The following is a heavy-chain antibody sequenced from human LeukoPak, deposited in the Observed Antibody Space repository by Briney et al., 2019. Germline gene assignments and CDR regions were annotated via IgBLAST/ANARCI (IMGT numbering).Heavy chain of an antibody. Sequence: ASVRVSCKASGYTFTSYGISWVRQAPGQGLEWMGWISAYNGNTNYAQKLQGRVTMTTDTSTSTAYMELRSLRSDDTAVYYCARSFNYYDSSGYYEGFYFDYWGQGTLVTVSS. V-gene: IGHV1-18*01. CDR3: ARSFNYYDSSGYYEGFYFDY. CDR1: GYTFTSYG. CDR2: ISAYNGNT. D-gene: IGHD3-22*01. J-gene: IGHJ4*02.